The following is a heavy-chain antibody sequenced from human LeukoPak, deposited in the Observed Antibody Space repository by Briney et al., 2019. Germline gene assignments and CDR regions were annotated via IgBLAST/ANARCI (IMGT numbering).Heavy chain of an antibody. Sequence: ASVKGSCKASGGTFSSYAISWVRQAPGQGLEWMGGIIPIFGTANYAQKFQGRVTITADESTSTAYMELSSLRSEDTAVYYCAREGPSYCSSTSCYGANYYYMDVWGKGPRSPSP. D-gene: IGHD2-2*01. V-gene: IGHV1-69*13. CDR2: IIPIFGTA. J-gene: IGHJ6*03. CDR1: GGTFSSYA. CDR3: AREGPSYCSSTSCYGANYYYMDV.